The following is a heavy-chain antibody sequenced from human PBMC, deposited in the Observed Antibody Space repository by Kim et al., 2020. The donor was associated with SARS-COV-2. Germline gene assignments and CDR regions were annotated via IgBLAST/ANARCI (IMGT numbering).Heavy chain of an antibody. V-gene: IGHV3-30*18. J-gene: IGHJ3*01. CDR3: AKSSALVWVGPGLNAF. D-gene: IGHD3-16*01. CDR1: GFTFNNYA. Sequence: GGSLRLSCGASGFTFNNYAMHWVRQAPGKGLEWVAVISYDGSIKYYADSVKGQFTVSRDSSHNTLYLQMRSLRPEDTALYYCAKSSALVWVGPGLNAF. CDR2: ISYDGSIK.